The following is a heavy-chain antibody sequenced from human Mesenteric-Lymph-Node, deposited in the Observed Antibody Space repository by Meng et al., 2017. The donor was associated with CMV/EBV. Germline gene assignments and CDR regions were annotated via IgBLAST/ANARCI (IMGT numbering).Heavy chain of an antibody. CDR2: MSAFRDDA. Sequence: YLFTTEGSNWGRQAPGQGREGMGRMSAFRDDATYEKEFQGRITMTTDPATNTAFMELRSLRTDDTAVYYCATDRSFYYDSSGYHLDYWGQGTLVTVSS. D-gene: IGHD3-22*01. J-gene: IGHJ4*02. V-gene: IGHV1-18*01. CDR1: YLFTTEG. CDR3: ATDRSFYYDSSGYHLDY.